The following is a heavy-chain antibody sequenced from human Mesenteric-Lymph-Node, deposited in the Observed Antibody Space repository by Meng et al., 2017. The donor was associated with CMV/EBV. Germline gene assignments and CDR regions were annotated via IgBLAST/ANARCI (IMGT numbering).Heavy chain of an antibody. CDR2: TYYRSKWYN. D-gene: IGHD5/OR15-5a*01. J-gene: IGHJ4*02. Sequence: DRVSSNSANWNWIRQSPSRGLEWLGRTYYRSKWYNDYAVSVRSRITINADTSKNQFALQVNSVTPEDTAVYYCTRGLVSLGYYFDYWGQGSLVTVSS. CDR1: DRVSSNSAN. CDR3: TRGLVSLGYYFDY. V-gene: IGHV6-1*01.